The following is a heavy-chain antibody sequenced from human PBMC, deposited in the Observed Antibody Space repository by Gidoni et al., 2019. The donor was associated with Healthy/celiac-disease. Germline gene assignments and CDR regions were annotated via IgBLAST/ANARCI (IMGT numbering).Heavy chain of an antibody. D-gene: IGHD3-10*01. CDR3: ARTYYYGSGSYPDAFDI. Sequence: QVQLQESGPGLVKPSDTLSLTCAVSGYSISSSNWWGWIRQPPGKGLEWIGYIYYSGSTYYNPSLKSRVTMSVDTSKNQFSLKLSSVTAVDTAVYYCARTYYYGSGSYPDAFDIWGQGTMVTVSS. V-gene: IGHV4-28*07. J-gene: IGHJ3*02. CDR1: GYSISSSNW. CDR2: IYYSGST.